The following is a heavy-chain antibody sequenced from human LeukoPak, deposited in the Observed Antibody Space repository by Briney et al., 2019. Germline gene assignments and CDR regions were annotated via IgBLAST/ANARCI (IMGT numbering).Heavy chain of an antibody. V-gene: IGHV3-48*03. Sequence: VGSLRLSCAASGVTFSSYEMNCVRPAPGQVLAWVSYIRSSGCTIYSADSVKGRFTISRDNAKNSLYLQMNSLRAEDTAVYYCARSSITMVRGVIKSTTSWYHYYNMDVWGKGTTVTVSS. J-gene: IGHJ6*03. CDR1: GVTFSSYE. CDR3: ARSSITMVRGVIKSTTSWYHYYNMDV. CDR2: IRSSGCTI. D-gene: IGHD3-10*01.